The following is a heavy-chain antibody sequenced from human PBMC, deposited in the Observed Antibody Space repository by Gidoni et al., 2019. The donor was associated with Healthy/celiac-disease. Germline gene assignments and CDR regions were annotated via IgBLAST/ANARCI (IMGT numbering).Heavy chain of an antibody. CDR1: VGSVTSGGYF. V-gene: IGHV4-61*08. CDR2: IHYLGST. D-gene: IGHD1-26*01. J-gene: IGHJ4*02. CDR3: ARDGGYSGSYSYYFDY. Sequence: QVQLQESGPGLVKPSETLSLTCTVSVGSVTSGGYFWSWIRQPPGKGLEWIWYIHYLGSTNNNPPPKSRVTISVDTSKNQFSLKLSSVTAADTAVYYCARDGGYSGSYSYYFDYWGQGTLVTVSS.